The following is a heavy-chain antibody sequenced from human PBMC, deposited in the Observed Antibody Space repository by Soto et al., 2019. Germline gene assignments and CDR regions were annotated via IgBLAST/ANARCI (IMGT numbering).Heavy chain of an antibody. CDR2: IIPILGIA. D-gene: IGHD3-10*01. Sequence: QVQLVQSGAEVKKPGSSVKVSCKASGGTFSSYTISWVRQAPGQGLEWMGRIIPILGIANYAQKFQGRVTITADKSTSTAYMELSSLRSEDTAVYYCARGSYYYGSGTHRWFDPWDQGTLVTVSS. CDR1: GGTFSSYT. V-gene: IGHV1-69*02. CDR3: ARGSYYYGSGTHRWFDP. J-gene: IGHJ5*02.